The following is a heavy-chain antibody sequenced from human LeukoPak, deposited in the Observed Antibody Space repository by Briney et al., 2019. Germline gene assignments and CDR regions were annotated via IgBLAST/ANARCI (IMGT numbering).Heavy chain of an antibody. CDR2: IGTAGDI. CDR1: GFTFSNYD. V-gene: IGHV3-13*01. CDR3: ARGRGRYHMDV. J-gene: IGHJ6*03. D-gene: IGHD6-25*01. Sequence: GGSLRLSCAASGFTFSNYDMHWVRQATGKGLEWVSGIGTAGDIYYAGSVKGRFAISRENAKNSLYLQMNSLRAGDTAVYYCARGRGRYHMDVWGKGTTVTISS.